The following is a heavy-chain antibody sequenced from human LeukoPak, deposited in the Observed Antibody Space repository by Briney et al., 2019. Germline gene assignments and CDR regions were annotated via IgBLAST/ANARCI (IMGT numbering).Heavy chain of an antibody. Sequence: GGSLRLSCAASGFTFSSYSMNWVRQAPGKGLEWVAVISYDGSNKYYADSVKGRFTISRDNSKNTLYLQMNSLRAEDTAVYYCARDQGRYFDWLSSRYYMDVWGKGTTVTVSS. CDR1: GFTFSSYS. CDR2: ISYDGSNK. D-gene: IGHD3-9*01. CDR3: ARDQGRYFDWLSSRYYMDV. J-gene: IGHJ6*03. V-gene: IGHV3-30*03.